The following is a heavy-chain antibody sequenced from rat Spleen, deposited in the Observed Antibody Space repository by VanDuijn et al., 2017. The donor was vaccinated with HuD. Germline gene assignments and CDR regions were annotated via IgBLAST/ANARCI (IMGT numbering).Heavy chain of an antibody. J-gene: IGHJ3*01. CDR1: GFTFSNYY. D-gene: IGHD1-6*01. CDR3: AAGHRILLIDWFTY. CDR2: ISTGGDNT. Sequence: EVQLVESGGGLVQPGRSLKLSCAASGFTFSNYYMAWVRQAPTKGLEWVAYISTGGDNTYYRDSVKGRFTISRDNAKRTLYLQMDSLTSEDTATYYCAAGHRILLIDWFTYGGQGTLVTVSS. V-gene: IGHV5-27*01.